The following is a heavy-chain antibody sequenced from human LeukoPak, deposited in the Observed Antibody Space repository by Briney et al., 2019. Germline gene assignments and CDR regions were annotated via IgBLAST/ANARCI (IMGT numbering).Heavy chain of an antibody. CDR3: ARAVYYYTSESSLGHFDY. J-gene: IGHJ4*02. CDR2: MYHSGTT. V-gene: IGHV4-38-2*02. D-gene: IGHD3-10*01. Sequence: SETLSLTCTVSGYSISSGYYWGWMRQPPGKGLEWIGSMYHSGTTYYNPSLKSRVTISVDTSKNQFSLNLSSVTAADTAVYYCARAVYYYTSESSLGHFDYWGQGTLVTVSS. CDR1: GYSISSGYY.